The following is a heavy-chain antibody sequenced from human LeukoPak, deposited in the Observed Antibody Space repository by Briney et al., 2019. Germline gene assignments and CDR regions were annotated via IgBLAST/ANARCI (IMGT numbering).Heavy chain of an antibody. Sequence: GGSLRLSCAGSGFTFSAYAMSWVRQAPGKGLEWVSSLSGTDDNTYYADSVKGRFTISRDNSKNTLYLQMNSLRAEDTAVYYCAKDRYFRDGYNEYWGQGTLVTVSS. J-gene: IGHJ4*02. CDR3: AKDRYFRDGYNEY. CDR2: LSGTDDNT. CDR1: GFTFSAYA. D-gene: IGHD5-24*01. V-gene: IGHV3-23*01.